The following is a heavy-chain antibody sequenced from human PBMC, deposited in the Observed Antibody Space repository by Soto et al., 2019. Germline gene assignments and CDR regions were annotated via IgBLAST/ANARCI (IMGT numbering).Heavy chain of an antibody. V-gene: IGHV3-21*01. D-gene: IGHD5-12*01. J-gene: IGHJ3*02. CDR2: ISSSSRYI. Sequence: KGLEWVSSISSSSRYIYYSDSLKGRFTISRDNAKNSLFLQMNSLRAEDTAVYYCARDLVATTPQGDAFDIWGQGTMVTVSS. CDR3: ARDLVATTPQGDAFDI.